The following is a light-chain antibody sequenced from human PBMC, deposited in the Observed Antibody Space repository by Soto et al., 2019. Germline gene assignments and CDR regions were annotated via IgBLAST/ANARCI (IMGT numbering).Light chain of an antibody. J-gene: IGLJ1*01. V-gene: IGLV1-47*01. CDR2: RNN. CDR3: AAWDDSLSGFYV. CDR1: SSDIGTTF. Sequence: QSVLTQPPSVSGTPGQRGTISCSGSSSDIGTTFVYWYQQLPGTAPKILIYRNNQRPSGVPDRFSGSKSGTSASLAISGLRSEDETDYHCAAWDDSLSGFYVFGTGTKVTVL.